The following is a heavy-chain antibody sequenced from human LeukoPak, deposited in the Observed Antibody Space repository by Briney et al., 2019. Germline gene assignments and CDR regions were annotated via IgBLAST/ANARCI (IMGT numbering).Heavy chain of an antibody. V-gene: IGHV3-15*01. D-gene: IGHD6-13*01. Sequence: PGGSLRLSCAASGFTFNNACMSWVRHAPGKGLEWAGRIKSKTDGGTTDYAAAVKGRFTISRDDSKNTLYLQMNSLKTEDTAVYYCTTGQGSWYPYYFDYWGQGTLVTVSS. CDR2: IKSKTDGGTT. J-gene: IGHJ4*02. CDR3: TTGQGSWYPYYFDY. CDR1: GFTFNNAC.